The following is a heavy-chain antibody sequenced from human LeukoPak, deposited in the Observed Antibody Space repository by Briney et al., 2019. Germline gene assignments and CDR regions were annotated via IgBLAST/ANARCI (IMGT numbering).Heavy chain of an antibody. V-gene: IGHV1-69*05. Sequence: ASVKVSCKASGGTFSSYAISWVRQAPGQGLEWMGGIIPIFGTANYAQKFQCRVTITTEESTSTAYMELSSLRSEDTAVYYCARLFDGGYPFDYWGQGTLVTVSS. CDR1: GGTFSSYA. CDR2: IIPIFGTA. CDR3: ARLFDGGYPFDY. D-gene: IGHD2-15*01. J-gene: IGHJ4*02.